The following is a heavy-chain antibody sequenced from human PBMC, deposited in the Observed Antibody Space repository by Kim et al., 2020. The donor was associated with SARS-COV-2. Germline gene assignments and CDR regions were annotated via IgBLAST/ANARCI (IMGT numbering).Heavy chain of an antibody. CDR1: GYMLSDHG. Sequence: ASVKVSCKTSGYMLSDHGTTWARQAPGQGLEWMGWISVNNINTNYAHKFQDRVIMTTDRSTNTAYMELRSLRSDDTAVYYCARERRYCSGGSCTKWENGFDSWGQGTLVTVSS. J-gene: IGHJ5*01. CDR3: ARERRYCSGGSCTKWENGFDS. V-gene: IGHV1-18*01. CDR2: ISVNNINT. D-gene: IGHD2-15*01.